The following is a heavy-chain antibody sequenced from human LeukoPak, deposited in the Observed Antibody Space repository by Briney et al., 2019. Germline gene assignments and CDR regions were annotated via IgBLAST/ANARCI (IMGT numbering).Heavy chain of an antibody. J-gene: IGHJ4*02. Sequence: SGGSLRLSCSASGFTFSSFWMHWVRQAPGKGLLWVSRIDLDGRGTTYADSVKGRFTVSRDNAKNTLFLQMNSLRAEDTGLYYCARDQRGNWNDTPRYWGQGTLVTVSS. CDR3: ARDQRGNWNDTPRY. V-gene: IGHV3-74*01. CDR2: IDLDGRGT. CDR1: GFTFSSFW. D-gene: IGHD1-1*01.